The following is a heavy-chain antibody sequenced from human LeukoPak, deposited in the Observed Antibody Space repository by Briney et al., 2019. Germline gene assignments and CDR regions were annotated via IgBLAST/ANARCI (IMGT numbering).Heavy chain of an antibody. CDR1: GYSVTTYG. D-gene: IGHD6-6*01. J-gene: IGHJ4*02. CDR2: ISFYNGNT. Sequence: ASVKVSCKASGYSVTTYGIAWVRQASGRGLEWMGWISFYNGNTKYAQKYQGRVTMTTDTSTSTAYMELRTLRSDDTAVYYCVRDLNSAARSFFDSWGPGALVSVSS. CDR3: VRDLNSAARSFFDS. V-gene: IGHV1-18*01.